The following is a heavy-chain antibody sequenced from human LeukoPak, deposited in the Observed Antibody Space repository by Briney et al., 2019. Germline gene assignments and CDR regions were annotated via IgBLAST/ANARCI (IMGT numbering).Heavy chain of an antibody. D-gene: IGHD2-2*01. CDR2: IYSGGST. J-gene: IGHJ6*02. CDR1: GFIVSSHY. CDR3: ARDQGVVVPAAVDFYGMDV. Sequence: GGSLRLSCAASGFIVSSHYMSWVRQAPGKGLEWVSVIYSGGSTDYADSVKGRFTISRDISKNTVHLQMNSLRAEDTAVYYCARDQGVVVPAAVDFYGMDVWGQGTTVTVSS. V-gene: IGHV3-66*01.